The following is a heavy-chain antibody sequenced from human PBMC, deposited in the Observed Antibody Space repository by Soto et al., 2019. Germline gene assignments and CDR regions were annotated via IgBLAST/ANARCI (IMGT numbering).Heavy chain of an antibody. CDR1: GDSITSDKW. CDR2: IYHSGSS. D-gene: IGHD4-17*01. V-gene: IGHV4-4*02. J-gene: IGHJ5*02. Sequence: SETLSLTCAVSGDSITSDKWWSWIRQPPGKGLQWIGEIYHSGSSKYNPSLKSRVIISVDKSKNQFSLKVSSVTAADTAVYYCARGIKYGDYSRWFDPWGPGTLVTVSS. CDR3: ARGIKYGDYSRWFDP.